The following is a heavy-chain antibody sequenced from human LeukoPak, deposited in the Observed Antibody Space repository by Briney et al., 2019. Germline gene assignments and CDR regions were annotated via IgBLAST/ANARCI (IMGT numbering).Heavy chain of an antibody. J-gene: IGHJ6*03. CDR1: GYTFTSYA. Sequence: ASVKVSCKASGYTFTSYAMNWVRQAPGQGLEWMGWINTNTGNPTYAQGFTGRFVFSLDTSVSTAYLQISSLKAEDTAVYYCGGGGGGGWELFPAGYYMDVWGKGTTVTVSS. V-gene: IGHV7-4-1*02. CDR3: GGGGGGGWELFPAGYYMDV. D-gene: IGHD1-26*01. CDR2: INTNTGNP.